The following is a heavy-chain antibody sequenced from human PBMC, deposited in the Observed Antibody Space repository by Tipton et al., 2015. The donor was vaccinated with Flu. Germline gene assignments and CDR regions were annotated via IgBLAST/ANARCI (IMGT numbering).Heavy chain of an antibody. J-gene: IGHJ3*01. CDR1: GQTFSDFW. V-gene: IGHV5-51*01. Sequence: QLVQSGAEVKKSGESLKISCKLSGQTFSDFWTGWVRQMPGKGLEWMGVIYPGDSKTIYSPSFQGLVTISVDKSIDTAYLQWSSLKASDTAMYYCARGDSFGAWGQGTLVTVSS. CDR2: IYPGDSKT. CDR3: ARGDSFGA.